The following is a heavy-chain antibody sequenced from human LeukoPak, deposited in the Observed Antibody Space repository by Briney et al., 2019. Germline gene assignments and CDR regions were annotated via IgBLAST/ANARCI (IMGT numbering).Heavy chain of an antibody. CDR2: IWYDGSNK. J-gene: IGHJ4*02. Sequence: GGSLGLSCAASGFTFSSYGMHWVRQAPGKGLEWVAVIWYDGSNKYYADSVKGRFTISRDNSKNTLYLQMNSLRAEDTAVYYCARDRRITMVRGALDYWGQGTLVTVSS. V-gene: IGHV3-33*01. CDR3: ARDRRITMVRGALDY. D-gene: IGHD3-10*01. CDR1: GFTFSSYG.